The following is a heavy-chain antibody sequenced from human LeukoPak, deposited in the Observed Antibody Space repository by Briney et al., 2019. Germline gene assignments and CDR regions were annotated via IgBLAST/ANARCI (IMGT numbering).Heavy chain of an antibody. D-gene: IGHD7-27*01. CDR3: MRHASGEPPRY. CDR2: IHHTGTP. Sequence: SETLSLDCIVPGASISTNTHYWGWVRQPPGKGLEWIASIHHTGTPYYNPSLKSRVTISVDTSKNQFSLQFSSVITADTAVYYCMRHASGEPPRYWGQGTLVTVSS. V-gene: IGHV4-39*01. CDR1: GASISTNTHY. J-gene: IGHJ4*02.